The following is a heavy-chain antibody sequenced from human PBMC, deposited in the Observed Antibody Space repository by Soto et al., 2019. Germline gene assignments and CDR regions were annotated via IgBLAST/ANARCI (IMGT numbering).Heavy chain of an antibody. CDR1: GFTFSSYA. J-gene: IGHJ6*02. V-gene: IGHV3-30-3*01. D-gene: IGHD2-2*03. Sequence: GGSLRLSCAASGFTFSSYAMHWVRQAPGKGLEWVAVISYDGSNKYYADSVKGRFTISRDNSKNTLYLQMNSLRAEDTAVYYCAKDRMDITYYYYYGMDVWGQGTTVTASS. CDR3: AKDRMDITYYYYYGMDV. CDR2: ISYDGSNK.